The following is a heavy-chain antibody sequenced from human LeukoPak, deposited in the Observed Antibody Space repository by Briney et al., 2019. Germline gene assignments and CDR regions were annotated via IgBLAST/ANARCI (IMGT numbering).Heavy chain of an antibody. J-gene: IGHJ6*03. Sequence: GGSLRLSCAASGFTFSDYYMTWIRQAPGKGLEWLSYISSGGSTIYYADSVKGRFTISRDNAKHSLYLQMNSLRAEDTAVYYCARGLISQSYYYYYMDVWGKGTTVTISS. CDR2: ISSGGSTI. V-gene: IGHV3-11*04. D-gene: IGHD2-15*01. CDR3: ARGLISQSYYYYYMDV. CDR1: GFTFSDYY.